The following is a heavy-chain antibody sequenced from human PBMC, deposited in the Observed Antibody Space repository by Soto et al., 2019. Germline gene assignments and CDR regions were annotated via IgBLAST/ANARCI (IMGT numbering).Heavy chain of an antibody. CDR1: GFSLTTSGAS. CDR2: IFWDDDR. Sequence: QITLKESGPTLVKPTQTLTLTCSFSGFSLTTSGASVAWMRQYPGKAPEWLALIFWDDDRRYSPSLRTRLTTPKAAPRNQVVLTMTNMDPVDTATYYCAHRVNFVIVGAQVFDHWGQGILVTVSS. D-gene: IGHD2-21*01. V-gene: IGHV2-5*02. J-gene: IGHJ4*02. CDR3: AHRVNFVIVGAQVFDH.